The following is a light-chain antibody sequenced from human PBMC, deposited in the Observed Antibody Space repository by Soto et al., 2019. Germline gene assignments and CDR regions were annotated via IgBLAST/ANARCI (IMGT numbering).Light chain of an antibody. CDR2: DAS. CDR1: QSISSY. J-gene: IGKJ4*01. Sequence: LLTQSSATLSVSPGQRVTLSCRASQSISSYLAWYQQRPGQPSRLLIYDASNRATGIPARFSGSGSGTDFTLTISSLEPEDFALYFCQQSNNWPPTFGGGTKVE. V-gene: IGKV3-11*01. CDR3: QQSNNWPPT.